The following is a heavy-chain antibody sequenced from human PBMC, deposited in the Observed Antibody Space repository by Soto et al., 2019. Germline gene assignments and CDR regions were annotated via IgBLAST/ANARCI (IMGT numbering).Heavy chain of an antibody. D-gene: IGHD6-13*01. CDR1: GGSISSSSDY. J-gene: IGHJ6*02. CDR3: ARHRQAAAGPYYYYGMDV. Sequence: QLQLQESGPGLVKPSEALSLTCTVSGGSISSSSDYWGWIRQPPGKGLEWIGSIDYSGSTYYNPSLKSRVTISVDTSKNQFSLKLSSVTAADTAVYYCARHRQAAAGPYYYYGMDVWGQGTTVTVSS. V-gene: IGHV4-39*01. CDR2: IDYSGST.